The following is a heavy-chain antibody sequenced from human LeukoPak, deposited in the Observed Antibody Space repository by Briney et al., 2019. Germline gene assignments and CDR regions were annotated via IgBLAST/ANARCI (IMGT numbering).Heavy chain of an antibody. D-gene: IGHD1-26*01. V-gene: IGHV1-18*01. J-gene: IGHJ6*03. CDR1: GYTFTSYG. Sequence: ASVKVSCKASGYTFTSYGISWVRQAPGQGLEWMGWISAYNGNTNYAQKLQGRVTMTTDTSTSTAYMELRSLRSDDTAVYYCARDPGGAVGATRDYYYYMDVWGKGTTVTVSS. CDR3: ARDPGGAVGATRDYYYYMDV. CDR2: ISAYNGNT.